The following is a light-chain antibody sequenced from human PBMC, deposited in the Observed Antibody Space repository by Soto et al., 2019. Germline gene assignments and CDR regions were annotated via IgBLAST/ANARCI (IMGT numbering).Light chain of an antibody. CDR3: FSYTSSSTPV. V-gene: IGLV2-14*03. J-gene: IGLJ1*01. Sequence: QPVLTQPASVSGSPGQSITISCTGTSSDVGGYNYVSWYQQHPGQAPKLMIYDVSHRPSGVSDRFSGSKSGNTASLSISGLQPEDESGYYCFSYTSSSTPVFGTGTKLTVL. CDR1: SSDVGGYNY. CDR2: DVS.